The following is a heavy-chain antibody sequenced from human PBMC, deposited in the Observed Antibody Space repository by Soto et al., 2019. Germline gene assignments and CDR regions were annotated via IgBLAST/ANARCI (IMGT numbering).Heavy chain of an antibody. V-gene: IGHV1-58*02. D-gene: IGHD3-3*01. CDR2: IVVGSGNT. Sequence: QMQLVQSGPEVKKPGTSVKVSCKASGFTFTSSAMQWVRQARGQRLEWIGWIVVGSGNTNYAQKFQERVTITRDMSTSTAYMELSSLRSEDTAVYYCALSSTVFDFWSGSTAQDAFDIWGQGTMVTVSS. CDR1: GFTFTSSA. CDR3: ALSSTVFDFWSGSTAQDAFDI. J-gene: IGHJ3*02.